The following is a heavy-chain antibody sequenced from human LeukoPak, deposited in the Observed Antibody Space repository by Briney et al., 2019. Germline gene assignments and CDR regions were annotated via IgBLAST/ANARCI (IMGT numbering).Heavy chain of an antibody. V-gene: IGHV4-34*01. Sequence: SETLSLTCAVYGGSFSGYYWSWIRQPPGKGLEWIGEINHSGSTNYNPSLKSRVTISVDTSKNQSSLKLSSVTAADTAVYYCARVDVEAARMYYFDYWGQGTLVTVSS. D-gene: IGHD6-6*01. CDR2: INHSGST. CDR3: ARVDVEAARMYYFDY. CDR1: GGSFSGYY. J-gene: IGHJ4*02.